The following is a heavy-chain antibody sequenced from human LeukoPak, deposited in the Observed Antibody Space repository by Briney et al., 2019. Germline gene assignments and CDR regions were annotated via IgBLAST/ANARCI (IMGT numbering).Heavy chain of an antibody. D-gene: IGHD4-17*01. V-gene: IGHV3-21*01. J-gene: IGHJ6*03. CDR2: ISSSSSYI. Sequence: GGSLRLSCAASGFTFSSYSMNWVRQAPGKGLEWVSSISSSSSYIYYADSVKGRFTISRDNAKNSLYLQMNSLRAEDTAVYYCASETTTVTTTAHYYYYYMDVWGKGTTVTISS. CDR3: ASETTTVTTTAHYYYYYMDV. CDR1: GFTFSSYS.